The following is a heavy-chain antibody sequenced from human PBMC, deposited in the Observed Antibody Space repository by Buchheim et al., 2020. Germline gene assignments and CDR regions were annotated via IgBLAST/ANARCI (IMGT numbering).Heavy chain of an antibody. CDR3: ARVPLGYSCGSAPYYYGMDV. CDR1: GFTFSSYW. Sequence: EVQLVESGGGLVQPGGSLRLSCAASGFTFSSYWMSWVRQAPGKGLEWVANIKQDGSEKYYVDSVKGRFTISRDNAKNSLYLQMNSLRAEDTAVYYCARVPLGYSCGSAPYYYGMDVWGQGTT. V-gene: IGHV3-7*01. J-gene: IGHJ6*02. D-gene: IGHD6-19*01. CDR2: IKQDGSEK.